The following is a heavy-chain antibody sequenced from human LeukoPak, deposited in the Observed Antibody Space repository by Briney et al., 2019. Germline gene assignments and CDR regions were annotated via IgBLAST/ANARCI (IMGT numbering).Heavy chain of an antibody. CDR1: GGSISGHY. D-gene: IGHD6-19*01. CDR3: ARGGIAVAAPHY. V-gene: IGHV4-59*11. J-gene: IGHJ4*02. CDR2: IYHSGST. Sequence: SETLSLTCTVSGGSISGHYWSWLRQPPAKGLEWIGYIYHSGSTNYNPSLKSRVTISVDTSKNQFSLKLTSVTAADTAVYYCARGGIAVAAPHYWGQGTLVTVSS.